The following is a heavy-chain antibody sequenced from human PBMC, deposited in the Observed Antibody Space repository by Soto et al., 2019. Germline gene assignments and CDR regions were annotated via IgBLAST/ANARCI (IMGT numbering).Heavy chain of an antibody. J-gene: IGHJ5*02. Sequence: QVQLVESGGGVVQPGRSLRLSCAASGFTFSSYGMHWVRQAPGKGLEWVAVIWYDGSNKYYADSVKGRFTISRDNSKNTLYLQMNSLRAEDTAVYYCARDPTPWSGVDNWFDPWGQGTLVTVSS. CDR2: IWYDGSNK. V-gene: IGHV3-33*01. D-gene: IGHD3-3*01. CDR1: GFTFSSYG. CDR3: ARDPTPWSGVDNWFDP.